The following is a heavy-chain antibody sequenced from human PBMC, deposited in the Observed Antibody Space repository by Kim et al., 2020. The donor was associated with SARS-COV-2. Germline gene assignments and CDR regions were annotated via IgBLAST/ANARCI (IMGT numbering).Heavy chain of an antibody. Sequence: SDARKFQGRVTTPRDTSTSTVYMELSSLRSEDTAVYYCARDDPNWGLFDYWGQGTLVTVSS. V-gene: IGHV1-46*01. J-gene: IGHJ4*02. D-gene: IGHD7-27*01. CDR3: ARDDPNWGLFDY.